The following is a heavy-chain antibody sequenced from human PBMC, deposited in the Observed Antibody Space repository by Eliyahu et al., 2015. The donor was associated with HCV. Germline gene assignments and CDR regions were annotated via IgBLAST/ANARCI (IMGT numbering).Heavy chain of an antibody. V-gene: IGHV3-74*01. CDR1: GFXFSSYW. D-gene: IGHD3-10*01. Sequence: EVQLVESGGGLVQPGGSLRLSCEVSGFXFSSYWMHWVRQAPGKGLVWVSRINEDGATTTYADSVKGRFTISRDNAKNTLYLQMNSLRAEDTAVYYCARDLMGRDDYWGQGTLVTVSS. CDR3: ARDLMGRDDY. CDR2: INEDGATT. J-gene: IGHJ4*02.